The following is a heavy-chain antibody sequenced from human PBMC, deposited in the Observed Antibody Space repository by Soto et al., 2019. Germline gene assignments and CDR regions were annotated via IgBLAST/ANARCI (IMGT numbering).Heavy chain of an antibody. CDR2: ISWDGGST. J-gene: IGHJ4*02. CDR3: AKAPDPTTLLIFDY. CDR1: GFTFDDYT. V-gene: IGHV3-43*01. D-gene: IGHD1-26*01. Sequence: PGGSLRLSCAASGFTFDDYTMHWVRQAPGKGLEWVSLISWDGGSTYYADSVKGRFTISRDNSKNSLYLQMNSLRTEDTALYYCAKAPDPTTLLIFDYWGQGTLVTVSS.